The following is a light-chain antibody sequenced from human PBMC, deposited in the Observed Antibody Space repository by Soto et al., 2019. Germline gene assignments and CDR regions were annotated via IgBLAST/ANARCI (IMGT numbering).Light chain of an antibody. CDR1: QSVRNF. CDR2: NVS. V-gene: IGKV3-15*01. Sequence: EIVMTQSPATLSVSPGERATLSCRASQSVRNFVGWYQQKPGQAPRLLIYNVSTTATGIPDRFSGSGSGTEFTLTISSLQSEDFAVYYCQQYYTWPLTFGQGTRLEIK. CDR3: QQYYTWPLT. J-gene: IGKJ5*01.